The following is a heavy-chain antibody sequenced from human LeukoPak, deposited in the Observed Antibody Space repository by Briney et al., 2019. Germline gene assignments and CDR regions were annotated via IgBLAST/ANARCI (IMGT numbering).Heavy chain of an antibody. CDR2: ISGSGGST. CDR3: AREATVTTGYFDY. V-gene: IGHV3-23*01. Sequence: GGSLRLSCAASGFTFSSYAMSWVRQTPGKGLEWVSAISGSGGSTFYADSVKGRFSISRDNSNNTLYLQMNSLRAEDTAVYYCAREATVTTGYFDYWGQGTLVTASS. CDR1: GFTFSSYA. J-gene: IGHJ4*02. D-gene: IGHD4-17*01.